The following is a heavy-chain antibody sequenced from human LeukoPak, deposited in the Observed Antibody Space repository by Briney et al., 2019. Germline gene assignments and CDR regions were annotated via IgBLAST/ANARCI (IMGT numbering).Heavy chain of an antibody. CDR1: GGSVTTYY. J-gene: IGHJ3*02. D-gene: IGHD3-10*01. CDR2: IYTSGST. CDR3: ARVYGSRAFDI. Sequence: SETLSLTCTVSGGSVTTYYWSWIRHPAGKGLEWIGRIYTSGSTNYNPSVESRVTLSADTSKNQFSLKMSTVTAADTAVYYCARVYGSRAFDISGQGTLVTVSS. V-gene: IGHV4-4*07.